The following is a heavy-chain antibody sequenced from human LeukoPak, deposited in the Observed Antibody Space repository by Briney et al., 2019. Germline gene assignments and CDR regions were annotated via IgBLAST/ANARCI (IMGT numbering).Heavy chain of an antibody. Sequence: GASVKISCKASGYTFTSYGISWVRQAPGQGLEWMGWISAYNGNTNYAQKLQGRVTMTTDTSTSTAYMELSRLRSDDTAVYYCARDSLPRVPAATNNWFDPWGQGTLVTVSS. V-gene: IGHV1-18*01. CDR1: GYTFTSYG. CDR3: ARDSLPRVPAATNNWFDP. J-gene: IGHJ5*02. D-gene: IGHD2-2*01. CDR2: ISAYNGNT.